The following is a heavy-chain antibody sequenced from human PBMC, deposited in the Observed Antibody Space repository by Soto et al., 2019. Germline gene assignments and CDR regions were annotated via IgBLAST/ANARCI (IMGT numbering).Heavy chain of an antibody. D-gene: IGHD5-18*01. CDR1: GYTFTSYG. CDR3: ARKERGYSYGSYDY. Sequence: ASVKGSCKASGYTFTSYGISWVRQAPGQGLEWMGWISAYNGNTNYAQKLQGRVTMTTDTSTSTAYMELRSLRSDDTAVYYCARKERGYSYGSYDYWGQGTLVTVSS. CDR2: ISAYNGNT. J-gene: IGHJ4*02. V-gene: IGHV1-18*04.